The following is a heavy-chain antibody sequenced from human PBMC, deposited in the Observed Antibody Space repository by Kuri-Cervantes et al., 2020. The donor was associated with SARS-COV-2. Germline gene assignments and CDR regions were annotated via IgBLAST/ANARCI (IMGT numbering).Heavy chain of an antibody. Sequence: SQTLSLTCAVSGYSISSGYYWGWIRQPPGKGLEWIGSIYYSGSTYYNPSLKSRVTISVDTSKNQFSLKLSSVTAADTAVYYCARHFGPIAVAGNPRWFDPWGQGTLVTVSS. CDR2: IYYSGST. CDR1: GYSISSGYY. J-gene: IGHJ5*02. CDR3: ARHFGPIAVAGNPRWFDP. D-gene: IGHD6-19*01. V-gene: IGHV4-38-2*01.